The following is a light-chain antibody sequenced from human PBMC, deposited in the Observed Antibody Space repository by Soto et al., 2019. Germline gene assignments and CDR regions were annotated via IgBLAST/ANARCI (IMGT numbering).Light chain of an antibody. CDR1: QIVSTTY. V-gene: IGKV3-20*01. CDR3: QQYGTSPMYT. CDR2: GSS. J-gene: IGKJ2*01. Sequence: EIVLTQSPGTLSLSPGERATLSCRASQIVSTTYLAWYQQKPGQAPRLLIYGSSSRAPGIPDRLSGSGSGTDFTLTISRLEPEDFAVYYCQQYGTSPMYTFGQGTKLEI.